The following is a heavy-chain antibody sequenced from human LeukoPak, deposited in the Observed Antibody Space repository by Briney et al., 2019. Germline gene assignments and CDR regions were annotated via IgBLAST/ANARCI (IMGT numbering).Heavy chain of an antibody. CDR2: IIPIFGTA. CDR3: ARAGSEYSSSSGLDY. J-gene: IGHJ4*02. CDR1: RGTFSSYA. D-gene: IGHD6-6*01. Sequence: GASVKVSYKASRGTFSSYAISWVRQAPGQGREWMGGIIPIFGTANYAQKFQGRVTITTDESTSTAYMELSSLRSEDTAVYYCARAGSEYSSSSGLDYWGQGTLVTVSS. V-gene: IGHV1-69*05.